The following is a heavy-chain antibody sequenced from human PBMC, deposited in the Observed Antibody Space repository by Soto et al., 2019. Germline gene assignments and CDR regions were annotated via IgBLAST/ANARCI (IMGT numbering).Heavy chain of an antibody. CDR3: ARASAGGGRYYDFWSGYYTDYYYYYGMDV. D-gene: IGHD3-3*01. Sequence: PGGSLRLSCAASGFTFSSYAMHWVRQAPGKGLEWVAVISYDGSNKYYADSVKGRFTISRDNSKNTLYLQTNSLRAEDTAVYYCARASAGGGRYYDFWSGYYTDYYYYYGMDVWGQGTTVTVSS. V-gene: IGHV3-30-3*01. CDR2: ISYDGSNK. J-gene: IGHJ6*02. CDR1: GFTFSSYA.